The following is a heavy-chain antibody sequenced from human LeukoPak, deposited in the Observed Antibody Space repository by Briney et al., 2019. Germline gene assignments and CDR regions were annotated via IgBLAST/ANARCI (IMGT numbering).Heavy chain of an antibody. Sequence: PSETLSLTCTVSGGSISSYYWTWIRQPPGKGLEWIGYIYNSRSTNYNPSLKSRVTISVDTSKNQFSLKLNSVTAADTAVYYCARRNILTEGGAFDIWGQGTMVTVSS. CDR1: GGSISSYY. CDR2: IYNSRST. V-gene: IGHV4-59*08. J-gene: IGHJ3*02. D-gene: IGHD3-9*01. CDR3: ARRNILTEGGAFDI.